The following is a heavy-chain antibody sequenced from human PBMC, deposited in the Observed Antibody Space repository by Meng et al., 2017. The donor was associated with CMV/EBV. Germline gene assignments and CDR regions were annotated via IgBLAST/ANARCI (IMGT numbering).Heavy chain of an antibody. D-gene: IGHD6-19*01. V-gene: IGHV5-10-1*01. CDR2: IDPADSYT. Sequence: SCKGSGYNFPTYWISWVRQMPGKGLEWMGRIDPADSYTNYNPSFQGHVTISADKSITTAYLQWSSLKASDTAMYYCARLRSSGWFLDYWGQGTLVTVSS. J-gene: IGHJ4*02. CDR1: GYNFPTYW. CDR3: ARLRSSGWFLDY.